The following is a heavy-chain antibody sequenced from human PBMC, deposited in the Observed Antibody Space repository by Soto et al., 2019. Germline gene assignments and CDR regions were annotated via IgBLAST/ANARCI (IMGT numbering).Heavy chain of an antibody. D-gene: IGHD3-3*01. CDR1: GFTFVNFA. J-gene: IGHJ4*02. V-gene: IGHV3-30-3*01. Sequence: QVQLVESGGGVVHPGESLRLSCATSGFTFVNFALHWVRQVPGKGLEWVAGISYDATKEYYADSVKGQFIISRDSSKNTVFLQMNDLRPEDTAXXXXAREGPLDIWSGLGXDYWGQGTLVTVSS. CDR3: AREGPLDIWSGLGXDY. CDR2: ISYDATKE.